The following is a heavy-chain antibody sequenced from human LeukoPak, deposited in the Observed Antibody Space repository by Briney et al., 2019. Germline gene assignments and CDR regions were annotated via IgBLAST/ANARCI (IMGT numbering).Heavy chain of an antibody. Sequence: NAGGSLRLSCAASGFTFNSHSMNWVRQAPGRGLEWVSSISGDSRHIFYADSVKGRFTISRDGAKNSLYLQMSNLRADDTAVYYCATFETRGTGDFDNWGQGTLVTVSS. CDR2: ISGDSRHI. CDR1: GFTFNSHS. V-gene: IGHV3-21*01. J-gene: IGHJ4*02. D-gene: IGHD3/OR15-3a*01. CDR3: ATFETRGTGDFDN.